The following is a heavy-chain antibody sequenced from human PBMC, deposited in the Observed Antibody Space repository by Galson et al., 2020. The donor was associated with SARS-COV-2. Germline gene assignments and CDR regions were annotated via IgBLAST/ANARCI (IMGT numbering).Heavy chain of an antibody. Sequence: GGSLRLSCTVAGFTFGDFAMSWFRQAPGKGLEWVGFIRSRTYDGTTESAASAKDRFTISRDESKNVAYLQMNSLITEDTAVYYCARGGFPYYYYMDVWGKGTTVTVSS. V-gene: IGHV3-49*03. CDR1: GFTFGDFA. CDR3: ARGGFPYYYYMDV. CDR2: IRSRTYDGTT. J-gene: IGHJ6*03.